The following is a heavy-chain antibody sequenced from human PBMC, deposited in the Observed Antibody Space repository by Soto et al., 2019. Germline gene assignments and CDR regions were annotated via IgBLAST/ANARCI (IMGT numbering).Heavy chain of an antibody. CDR2: INHSGST. CDR1: GGSFSGYY. D-gene: IGHD2-2*01. J-gene: IGHJ6*02. V-gene: IGHV4-34*01. Sequence: SETLSLTCAVYGGSFSGYYWSWIRQPPGKGLEWIGEINHSGSTNYNPSLKSRVTISVDTSKNHFSLKLSSVTAADTAVYYCARGDCSSTSCYGLDYYYYGMDVWGQGTTVTVSS. CDR3: ARGDCSSTSCYGLDYYYYGMDV.